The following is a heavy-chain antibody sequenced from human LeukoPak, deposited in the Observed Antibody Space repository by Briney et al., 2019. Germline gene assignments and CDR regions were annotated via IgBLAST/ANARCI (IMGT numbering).Heavy chain of an antibody. CDR2: IYNSGST. V-gene: IGHV4-59*01. J-gene: IGHJ4*02. D-gene: IGHD6-13*01. CDR1: GDSLGSYY. Sequence: SETLSLTCTVSGDSLGSYYWSWIRQPPGKGLEWIGYIYNSGSTSYNPSLKSRVTISVDTSKNQFSLKLSSVTAADTAVYYCARENSNSWYLDYWGQGTLVTVSS. CDR3: ARENSNSWYLDY.